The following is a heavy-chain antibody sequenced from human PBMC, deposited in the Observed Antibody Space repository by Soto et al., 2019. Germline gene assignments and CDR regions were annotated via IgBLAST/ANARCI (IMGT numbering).Heavy chain of an antibody. V-gene: IGHV4-4*02. CDR1: GGSISSTNW. CDR2: IYHSGSA. J-gene: IGHJ4*02. Sequence: SETLSLTCAVSGGSISSTNWWTWVRQPPGKGLDWIGEIYHSGSANYNPSLKSRLTISVDKSKNQFSLKLSSVIAADTAVYYCARGGTGSIDYWGQGILVTVSS. D-gene: IGHD1-26*01. CDR3: ARGGTGSIDY.